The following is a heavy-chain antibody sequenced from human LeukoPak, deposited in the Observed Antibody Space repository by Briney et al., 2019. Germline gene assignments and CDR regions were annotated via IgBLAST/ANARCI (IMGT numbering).Heavy chain of an antibody. CDR3: MGATGEDY. Sequence: PWASVKVSCKASRYTFTDYDINWVRQAPGQGLEWMGGIIPIFGTANYAQKFQGRVTITADESTSTAYMELSSLRSEDTAVYYCMGATGEDYWGQGTLVTVSS. CDR1: RYTFTDYD. V-gene: IGHV1-69*13. D-gene: IGHD7-27*01. CDR2: IIPIFGTA. J-gene: IGHJ4*02.